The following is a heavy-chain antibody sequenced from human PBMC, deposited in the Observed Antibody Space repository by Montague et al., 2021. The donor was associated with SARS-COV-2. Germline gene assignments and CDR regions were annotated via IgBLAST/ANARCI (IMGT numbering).Heavy chain of an antibody. D-gene: IGHD3-9*01. Sequence: SETLSLTCIVSGGSISSYYWSWIRQPPGKGLEWIGYIYYSGSTXXXPSXXXRVTISVATSKNQFSLKLSSVTAADTAVYYCARSLRYFDWLRQNYYYYYGMDVWGQGTTVTVSS. J-gene: IGHJ6*02. CDR1: GGSISSYY. CDR3: ARSLRYFDWLRQNYYYYYGMDV. CDR2: IYYSGST. V-gene: IGHV4-59*08.